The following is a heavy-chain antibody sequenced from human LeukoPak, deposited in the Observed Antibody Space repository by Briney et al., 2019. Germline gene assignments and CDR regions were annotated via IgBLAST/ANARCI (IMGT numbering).Heavy chain of an antibody. V-gene: IGHV4-4*07. Sequence: SETLSLTCTVSGGSISSSYWSWIRQPAGKGLEWIGRIYTSGSTNYNPSLKSRVTMSVDTSKNQFSLKLGSVTAADTAVYYCAKVQLGHNYGPIDYWGQGTLVTVSS. CDR3: AKVQLGHNYGPIDY. D-gene: IGHD5-18*01. J-gene: IGHJ4*02. CDR2: IYTSGST. CDR1: GGSISSSY.